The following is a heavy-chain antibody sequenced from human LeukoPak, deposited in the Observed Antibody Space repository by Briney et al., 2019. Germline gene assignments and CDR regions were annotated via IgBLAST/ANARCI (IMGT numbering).Heavy chain of an antibody. J-gene: IGHJ4*02. Sequence: PGGSLRLSCAASGFTVSSNYMSWVRQAPGKGLEWVSAISGSGGSTYYADSVKGRFTISRDNSKNTLYLQMNSLRAEDTAVYYCAKSRRALGSGSPDWGQGTLVTVSS. CDR3: AKSRRALGSGSPD. V-gene: IGHV3-23*01. CDR2: ISGSGGST. CDR1: GFTVSSNY. D-gene: IGHD3-10*01.